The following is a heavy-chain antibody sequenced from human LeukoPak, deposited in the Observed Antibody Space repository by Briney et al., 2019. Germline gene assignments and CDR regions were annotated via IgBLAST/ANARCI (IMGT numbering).Heavy chain of an antibody. CDR1: GFTFGDYA. D-gene: IGHD3-22*01. CDR2: IRSKAYGGTT. Sequence: GSLRLSCTASGFTFGDYAMSWFRQAPGKGLEWVGFIRSKAYGGTTEYAASVKGRFTISRDDSKSIAYLQMNSLRAEDTAVYYCARRAGDYSHPYDYWGQGTLVTVSS. CDR3: ARRAGDYSHPYDY. J-gene: IGHJ4*02. V-gene: IGHV3-49*03.